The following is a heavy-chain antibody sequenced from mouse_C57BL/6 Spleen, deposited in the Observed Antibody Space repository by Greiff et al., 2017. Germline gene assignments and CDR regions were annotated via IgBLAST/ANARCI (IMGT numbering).Heavy chain of an antibody. CDR1: GFSFTSYG. D-gene: IGHD2-3*01. CDR3: ANEGDGAMDY. J-gene: IGHJ4*01. Sequence: VKLMESGPGLVAPSQSLSITCTVSGFSFTSYGVSWVRQPPGKGLEWLGVIWGDGSTNDHSALISRLRISKDNSKSQVVLKLNSLQTDDTATYYCANEGDGAMDYWGQGTSVTVSS. CDR2: IWGDGST. V-gene: IGHV2-3*01.